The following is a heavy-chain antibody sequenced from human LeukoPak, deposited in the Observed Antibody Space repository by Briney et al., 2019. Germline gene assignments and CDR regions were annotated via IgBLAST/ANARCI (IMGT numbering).Heavy chain of an antibody. V-gene: IGHV3-74*01. Sequence: LSGGSLRLSCAASGFTFSSYWMHWVRQAPGRGQVWVSRINSDGSTTTYADSVKGRFTISRDNAKNTLYLQMNSLRAEDTAIYYCARGDSSWFPHDYWGQGTLVTVSS. CDR3: ARGDSSWFPHDY. J-gene: IGHJ4*02. D-gene: IGHD6-13*01. CDR2: INSDGSTT. CDR1: GFTFSSYW.